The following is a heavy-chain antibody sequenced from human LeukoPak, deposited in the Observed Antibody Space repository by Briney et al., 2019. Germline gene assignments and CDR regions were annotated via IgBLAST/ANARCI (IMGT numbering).Heavy chain of an antibody. D-gene: IGHD1-7*01. J-gene: IGHJ1*01. V-gene: IGHV3-72*01. CDR1: GFTFSDHY. CDR3: ATVEGNYGH. CDR2: ARNKPKGYTT. Sequence: PGGSLRLSCEVFGFTFSDHYMDWVRQAPGKGRECVGRARNKPKGYTTVYAAFVKGRFTIPRDDAKDSLYLQMNSLKTDDTAVYYCATVEGNYGHWGQGTLVTVSS.